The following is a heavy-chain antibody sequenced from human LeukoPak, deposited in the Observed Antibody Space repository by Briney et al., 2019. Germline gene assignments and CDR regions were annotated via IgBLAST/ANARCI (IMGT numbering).Heavy chain of an antibody. D-gene: IGHD2-21*02. CDR3: ARRDCVGDCYSNWFDP. CDR2: IKEDGSEK. V-gene: IGHV3-7*01. J-gene: IGHJ5*02. Sequence: GGSLRLSCVASGFNLNSRWMEWVRQAPGKGLGWVANIKEDGSEKNYADSVKGRFSISRDNAENSLYLQMNSLRVEDTAVYYCARRDCVGDCYSNWFDPWGQGTLVTVSS. CDR1: GFNLNSRW.